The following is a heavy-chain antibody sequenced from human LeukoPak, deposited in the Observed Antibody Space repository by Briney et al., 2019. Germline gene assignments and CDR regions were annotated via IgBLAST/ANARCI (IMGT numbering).Heavy chain of an antibody. J-gene: IGHJ3*02. V-gene: IGHV3-21*01. D-gene: IGHD3-22*01. CDR2: IRYSSSNI. CDR1: GFTLSIYS. CDR3: AREGTYYYDSSGYDAFDI. Sequence: KSGGSLRLSCAASGFTLSIYSMKWVPQARGKGLEWVLSIRYSSSNIYYADSVKGRFTISRDNAKNALYLQMNSLRAEDTAVYYCAREGTYYYDSSGYDAFDIWGQGTMVTVSS.